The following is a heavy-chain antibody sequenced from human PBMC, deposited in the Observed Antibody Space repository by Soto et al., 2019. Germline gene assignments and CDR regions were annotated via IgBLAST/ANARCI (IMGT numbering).Heavy chain of an antibody. CDR1: GGTFSSYA. CDR3: ARRRHYYDSSGYGY. Sequence: QVQLVQSGAEVKKPGSSVKVSCKASGGTFSSYAISWVRQAPGHGLEWMGGIIPIFGTANYAQKFQGRVTITADESTSTAYMERSSLRSEDTAVYYGARRRHYYDSSGYGYWGQGTLVTVSS. D-gene: IGHD3-22*01. CDR2: IIPIFGTA. J-gene: IGHJ4*02. V-gene: IGHV1-69*01.